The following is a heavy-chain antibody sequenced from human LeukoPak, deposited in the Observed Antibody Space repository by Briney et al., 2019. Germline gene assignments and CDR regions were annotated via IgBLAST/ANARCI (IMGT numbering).Heavy chain of an antibody. CDR2: INHSGST. D-gene: IGHD3-10*01. Sequence: KPSETLSLTCAVYGGSFSGYYWSWIRQPPGKGLEWIGEINHSGSTYYNPSLKSRVTISVDTSKNQFSLKLSSVTAADTAVYYCARHPPYGSRNWGSYYFDYWGQGTLVTVSS. CDR1: GGSFSGYY. J-gene: IGHJ4*02. CDR3: ARHPPYGSRNWGSYYFDY. V-gene: IGHV4-34*01.